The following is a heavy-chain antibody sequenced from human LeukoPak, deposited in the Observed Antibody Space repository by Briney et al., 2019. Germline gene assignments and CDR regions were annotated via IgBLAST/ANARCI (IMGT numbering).Heavy chain of an antibody. CDR3: ARDQGATAAFDI. J-gene: IGHJ3*02. CDR2: ISFHGSDT. CDR1: GFILMNYA. V-gene: IGHV3-30*04. D-gene: IGHD1-1*01. Sequence: GGSLRLFCAASGFILMNYAMHWVGQDPGKGLEWVAVISFHGSDTYYADSVKGRFTFSRDNSKNTLYLQMNTLRTEDTAVYYCARDQGATAAFDIWRQGTMVTVSS.